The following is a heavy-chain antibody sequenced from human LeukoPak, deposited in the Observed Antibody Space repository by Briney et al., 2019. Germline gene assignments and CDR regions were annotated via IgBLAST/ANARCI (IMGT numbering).Heavy chain of an antibody. CDR3: AKDFRRADYYDSSGYYRMIDY. CDR2: ISYDESDK. J-gene: IGHJ4*02. D-gene: IGHD3-22*01. Sequence: QPGGSLRLSCAVSGFTFRNYGMHWVRQAPGKGVEWVAVISYDESDKYYGDSVKGRFTISRDNSKNTLFLQMNSLRAEDTAVYFCAKDFRRADYYDSSGYYRMIDYWGQGTLVTVSS. CDR1: GFTFRNYG. V-gene: IGHV3-30*18.